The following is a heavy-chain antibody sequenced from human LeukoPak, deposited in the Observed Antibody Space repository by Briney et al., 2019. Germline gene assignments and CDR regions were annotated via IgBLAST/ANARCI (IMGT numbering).Heavy chain of an antibody. CDR2: IYPGDSDT. CDR1: GYSFTTYW. V-gene: IGHV5-51*01. J-gene: IGHJ1*01. Sequence: PGESLKISCKGSGYSFTTYWIGWVRQMPGKGLEWMGIIYPGDSDTRYSPSFQGQVTISADKSFSTAYLQWSSLKASDTAMYYCARRGIAVAGTPAEYFQHWGQGTLVIVSS. CDR3: ARRGIAVAGTPAEYFQH. D-gene: IGHD6-19*01.